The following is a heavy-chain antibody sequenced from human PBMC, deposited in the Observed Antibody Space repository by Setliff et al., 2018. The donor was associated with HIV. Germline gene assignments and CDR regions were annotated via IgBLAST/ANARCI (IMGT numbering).Heavy chain of an antibody. CDR2: IYTSGIT. CDR1: GGSIRSFF. Sequence: PSETLSLTCTVSGGSIRSFFWSWIRQPPGKGLEWIGHIYTSGITNYNPSLKSRVTMSVDTSKNQFSLNLSSVTAADTAVYYCALDPGYRRDYWGQGTLVTVSS. D-gene: IGHD5-12*01. V-gene: IGHV4-4*08. J-gene: IGHJ4*02. CDR3: ALDPGYRRDY.